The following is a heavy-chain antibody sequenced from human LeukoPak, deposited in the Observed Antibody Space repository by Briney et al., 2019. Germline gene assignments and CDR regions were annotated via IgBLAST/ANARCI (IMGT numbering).Heavy chain of an antibody. CDR1: GFRFSSYW. CDR2: IKEDGTEK. D-gene: IGHD3-10*01. V-gene: IGHV3-7*01. CDR3: ARLLAYDSGAEAFDY. J-gene: IGHJ4*02. Sequence: PGGSLRLSCAASGFRFSSYWMTWIRQAPGKGLEWVANIKEDGTEKYYVDSVKGRFTISRDNARSSLYLQMNSLRAGDTAVYYCARLLAYDSGAEAFDYWGQGTLVTVSS.